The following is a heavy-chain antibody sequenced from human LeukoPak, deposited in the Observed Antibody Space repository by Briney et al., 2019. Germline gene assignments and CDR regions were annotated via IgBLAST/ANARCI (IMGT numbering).Heavy chain of an antibody. V-gene: IGHV3-48*01. CDR2: LSSSSSTI. Sequence: GGSLRLSCAASGFTFSSYSMIWLRQAPGKGLVGVSNLSSSSSTIYYADSVKGRFTISRDNAKNSLYLQMNSLRAEDTAVYYCARVTYDFWSSPTYYMDVWGKGTTVTVSS. J-gene: IGHJ6*03. D-gene: IGHD3-3*01. CDR3: ARVTYDFWSSPTYYMDV. CDR1: GFTFSSYS.